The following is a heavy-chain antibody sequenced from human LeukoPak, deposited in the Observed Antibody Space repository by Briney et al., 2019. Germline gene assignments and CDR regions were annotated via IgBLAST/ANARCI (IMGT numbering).Heavy chain of an antibody. Sequence: GGSLRLSCAASGFTFTTYPMTWVRRAPGRGLEWVSAIGTSGNSKYYAVSVRGRFTVSRDNFKNSLYLQMDRVRAEDTALYYCAKDRWSSSSWLFQHWGQGTLVTVSS. CDR2: IGTSGNSK. V-gene: IGHV3-23*01. CDR1: GFTFTTYP. J-gene: IGHJ1*01. D-gene: IGHD6-13*01. CDR3: AKDRWSSSSWLFQH.